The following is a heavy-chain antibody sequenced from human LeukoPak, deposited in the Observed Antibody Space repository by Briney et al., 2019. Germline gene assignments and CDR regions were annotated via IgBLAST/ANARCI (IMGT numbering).Heavy chain of an antibody. D-gene: IGHD2-2*01. CDR1: GSTFSGSA. Sequence: TGGSLRLSCTASGSTFSGSALHWVRQPSGKGLEWIARIRRKGNNYVTAYAASVRGRSTISRDDSETTTFLQMNSLKIEDTALYYCTSGYAGNSDYYYYMDVWGKGTTVAVSS. CDR2: IRRKGNNYVT. CDR3: TSGYAGNSDYYYYMDV. J-gene: IGHJ6*03. V-gene: IGHV3-73*01.